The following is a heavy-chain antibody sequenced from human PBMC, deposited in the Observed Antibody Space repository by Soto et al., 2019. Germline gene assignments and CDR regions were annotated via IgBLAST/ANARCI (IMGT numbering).Heavy chain of an antibody. D-gene: IGHD6-19*01. CDR3: ARSIAVAIDY. CDR1: GGSISIGDYY. V-gene: IGHV4-30-4*01. J-gene: IGHJ4*02. Sequence: SETLSLTCTVSGGSISIGDYYWSCIRQPPGKGLEWIGYIYYSGSTYYNPSLKSRVTISVDTSKNQFSLKLSSVTAADTAVYYCARSIAVAIDYWGQGTLVTVSS. CDR2: IYYSGST.